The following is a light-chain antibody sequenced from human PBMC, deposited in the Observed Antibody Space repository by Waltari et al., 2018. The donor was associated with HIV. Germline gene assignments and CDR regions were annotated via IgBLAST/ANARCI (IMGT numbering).Light chain of an antibody. Sequence: SFELTQPSSVSVSPGQPDRITCSGDILANNYVRWLQQRPGQAPLLIIFKDNERPSGIPERFSGSITGTTVTLTISGVQVEDEADYYCYSAANYIWVFGGGTRLTVL. CDR3: YSAANYIWV. J-gene: IGLJ3*02. CDR1: ILANNY. CDR2: KDN. V-gene: IGLV3-27*01.